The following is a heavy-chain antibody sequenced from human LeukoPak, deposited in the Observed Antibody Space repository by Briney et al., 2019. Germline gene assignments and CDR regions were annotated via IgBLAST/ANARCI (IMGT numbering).Heavy chain of an antibody. J-gene: IGHJ4*02. Sequence: PGGSLRLSCATSGFTFSSYAMSWVRQAPGKGLEWVSAISGGGGSTYYADSVKGRFTISRDNSKNTLYLQMNSLRAEDTAVYHCAKGQGGIMITFGGPLDYWGQGTLVTVSS. CDR2: ISGGGGST. V-gene: IGHV3-23*01. CDR3: AKGQGGIMITFGGPLDY. D-gene: IGHD3-16*01. CDR1: GFTFSSYA.